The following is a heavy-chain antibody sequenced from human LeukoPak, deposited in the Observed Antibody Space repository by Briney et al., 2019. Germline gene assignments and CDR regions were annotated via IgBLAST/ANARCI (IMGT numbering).Heavy chain of an antibody. Sequence: PSETLSLTCTASGGSISSYYWSWIRQPAGKGLEWIERIYTSGSTNYNPSLKSRVTMSVDTSKNQFSLKLSSVTAADTAVYYCARSQGRRFLPTPPYMDVWGKGTTVTVSS. CDR2: IYTSGST. CDR3: ARSQGRRFLPTPPYMDV. D-gene: IGHD1-26*01. V-gene: IGHV4-4*07. J-gene: IGHJ6*03. CDR1: GGSISSYY.